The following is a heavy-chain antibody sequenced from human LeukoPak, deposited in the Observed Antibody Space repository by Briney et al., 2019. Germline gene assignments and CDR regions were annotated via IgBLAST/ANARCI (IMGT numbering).Heavy chain of an antibody. CDR2: ISSSSTI. J-gene: IGHJ6*03. Sequence: GGSLRLSCAASGFTFSSYSMNWVRQAPGKGLEWVSYISSSSTIYYADSVKGRFTISRDNAKNSLYLQMNSLRAEDTAVYYCARDPGSGYYKGYYYYMDVWGKGTTVTVSS. CDR3: ARDPGSGYYKGYYYYMDV. V-gene: IGHV3-48*01. D-gene: IGHD3-3*01. CDR1: GFTFSSYS.